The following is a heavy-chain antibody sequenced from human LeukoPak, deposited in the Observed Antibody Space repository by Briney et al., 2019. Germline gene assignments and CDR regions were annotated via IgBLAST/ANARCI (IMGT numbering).Heavy chain of an antibody. Sequence: GGSLRLSCAASGFTFSDYCLSWIRQAPGKGLEWVSYISSSSSYIYYADSVNGRFTISRDNAKNSLYLQMNSLRAEDTAVYYCARDRPAVAGKRIDYWGQGTLVTVSS. V-gene: IGHV3-11*06. CDR3: ARDRPAVAGKRIDY. CDR1: GFTFSDYC. J-gene: IGHJ4*02. D-gene: IGHD6-19*01. CDR2: ISSSSSYI.